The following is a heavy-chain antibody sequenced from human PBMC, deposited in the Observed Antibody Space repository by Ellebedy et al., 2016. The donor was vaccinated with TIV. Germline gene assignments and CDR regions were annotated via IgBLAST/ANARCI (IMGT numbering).Heavy chain of an antibody. V-gene: IGHV3-23*01. Sequence: GESLKISCAASGITFSSHAISWVRQTPGKGLEWVSAISGSGDKTYYTDPVKGRFTISRDNSQNTLYLQMNSLRAEDTAVYYCAKELHMWGTIMIDCWGPGTLVTVSS. D-gene: IGHD3-16*01. CDR1: GITFSSHA. CDR2: ISGSGDKT. J-gene: IGHJ4*02. CDR3: AKELHMWGTIMIDC.